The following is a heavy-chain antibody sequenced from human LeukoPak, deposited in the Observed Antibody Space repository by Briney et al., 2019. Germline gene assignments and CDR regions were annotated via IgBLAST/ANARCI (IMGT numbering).Heavy chain of an antibody. CDR2: IYYSGST. Sequence: PSETLSLTCTVSGGSISSYYWSWIRQPPGKGLEWIGYIYYSGSTNYNPSLKSRVTISVDTSKNQFSLKLSSVTAADTAVYYCARNSYGRRVLDYWGQRTLVTVSS. CDR1: GGSISSYY. J-gene: IGHJ4*02. D-gene: IGHD5-18*01. CDR3: ARNSYGRRVLDY. V-gene: IGHV4-59*01.